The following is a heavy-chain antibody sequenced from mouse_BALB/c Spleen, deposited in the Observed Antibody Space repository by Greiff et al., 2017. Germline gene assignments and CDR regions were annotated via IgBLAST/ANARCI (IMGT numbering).Heavy chain of an antibody. J-gene: IGHJ4*01. V-gene: IGHV1S81*02. CDR2: INPSNGRT. D-gene: IGHD2-2*01. CDR1: GYTFTRYW. Sequence: VQLQQPGAELVKPGASLKLSCKASGYTFTRYWMHWVKQRPGQGLEWIGEINPSNGRTNYNEKFKSKATLTVDKSSSTAYMQLSSLTSEDSAVYYCARVWLRYYAMDYWGQGTSVTVSS. CDR3: ARVWLRYYAMDY.